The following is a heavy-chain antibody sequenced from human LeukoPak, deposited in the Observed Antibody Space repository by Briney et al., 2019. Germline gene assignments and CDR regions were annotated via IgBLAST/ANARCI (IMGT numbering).Heavy chain of an antibody. J-gene: IGHJ3*02. D-gene: IGHD4-23*01. Sequence: PSETLSLTCAVYGGSFSGYYWSWLRQPPGKGLEWIGEINHSGSNNYNPSLKSRVTISVATSKNQFSLKLSSVTAADTAVYYCASQVVTLGPDAFDIWGQGTMVTVSS. V-gene: IGHV4-34*01. CDR1: GGSFSGYY. CDR3: ASQVVTLGPDAFDI. CDR2: INHSGSN.